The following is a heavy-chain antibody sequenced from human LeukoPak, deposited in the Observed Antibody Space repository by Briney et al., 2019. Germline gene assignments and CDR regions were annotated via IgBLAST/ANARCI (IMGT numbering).Heavy chain of an antibody. D-gene: IGHD6-13*01. V-gene: IGHV3-33*01. J-gene: IGHJ4*02. CDR3: ARGSGAAAGAFDY. CDR1: GFTFRSYG. Sequence: PGRSLRLSCAASGFTFRSYGMHGVRQAPGKGRGWGAILWYHGHHKYYADSVKGRFSVSRDNSKETVSLQLNSLSAEDTAVYYCARGSGAAAGAFDYWGQGTLVTVPS. CDR2: LWYHGHHK.